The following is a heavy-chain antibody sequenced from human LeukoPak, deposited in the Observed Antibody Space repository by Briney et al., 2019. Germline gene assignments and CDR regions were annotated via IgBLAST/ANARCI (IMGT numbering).Heavy chain of an antibody. Sequence: ASVKVSCKASGYTFTSYDINWVRQATGQGLEWMGWMNPNSGNTGYAQKFQGRVTMTRNTSISTAYMELSSLRSEDTAVYYCARGVHTAMVIYYYYMDVWGKGTTVTVSS. CDR1: GYTFTSYD. V-gene: IGHV1-8*01. CDR3: ARGVHTAMVIYYYYMDV. J-gene: IGHJ6*03. D-gene: IGHD5-18*01. CDR2: MNPNSGNT.